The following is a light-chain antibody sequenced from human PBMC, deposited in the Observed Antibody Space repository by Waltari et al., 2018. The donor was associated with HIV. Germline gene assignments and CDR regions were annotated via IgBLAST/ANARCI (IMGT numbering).Light chain of an antibody. J-gene: IGLJ3*02. Sequence: QSVLTQPPSVSAAPGQTVTISCSGSTSNIGNRYVSWYQQTPETAPKLVIYENNKRPSGIPDRFSGSKSGTSATLGITGLQTGDEADYYCGTWDNNLSAWVFGGGTKLTVL. CDR1: TSNIGNRY. V-gene: IGLV1-51*02. CDR3: GTWDNNLSAWV. CDR2: ENN.